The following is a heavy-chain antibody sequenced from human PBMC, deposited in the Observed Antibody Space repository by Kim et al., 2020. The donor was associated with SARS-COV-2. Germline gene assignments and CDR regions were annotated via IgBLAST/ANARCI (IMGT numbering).Heavy chain of an antibody. CDR1: GGSISSSSYY. D-gene: IGHD6-6*01. V-gene: IGHV4-39*01. J-gene: IGHJ4*02. CDR2: IYYSGST. CDR3: ARHVYSSSFLFYFDY. Sequence: SQTLSLTCTVSGGSISSSSYYWGWIRQPPGKGLEWIGSIYYSGSTYYNPSLKSRVTISVDTSKNQFSLKLSSVTAADTAVYYCARHVYSSSFLFYFDYWGQGTLVTVSS.